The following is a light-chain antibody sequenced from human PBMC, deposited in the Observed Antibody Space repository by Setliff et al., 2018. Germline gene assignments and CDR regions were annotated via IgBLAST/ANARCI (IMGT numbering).Light chain of an antibody. CDR3: CSYAGSNNFV. CDR1: SSDVGSYNL. J-gene: IGLJ1*01. CDR2: EVS. V-gene: IGLV2-23*02. Sequence: QSALPQPASVSGSPGQSITISCTGTSSDVGSYNLVSWYQQHPGKAPKLMIYEVSKRPSGVSNRFSGSKSGNTASLTISGLQAEDEADYYCCSYAGSNNFVFGTGTKVTVL.